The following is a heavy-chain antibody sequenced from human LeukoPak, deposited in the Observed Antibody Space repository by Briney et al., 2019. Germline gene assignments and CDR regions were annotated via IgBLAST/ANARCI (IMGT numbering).Heavy chain of an antibody. CDR2: IYTSGST. CDR1: GGSISSYY. D-gene: IGHD5-24*01. J-gene: IGHJ3*02. CDR3: ARLTRRDGYNYNAFDI. V-gene: IGHV4-4*07. Sequence: SGPTLVNPSETLSLTCTVSGGSISSYYWSWIRQPAGKGLEWIGRIYTSGSTNYNPSLKSRVTMSVDTSKNQFSLKLSSVTAADTAVYYCARLTRRDGYNYNAFDIWGQGTMVTVSS.